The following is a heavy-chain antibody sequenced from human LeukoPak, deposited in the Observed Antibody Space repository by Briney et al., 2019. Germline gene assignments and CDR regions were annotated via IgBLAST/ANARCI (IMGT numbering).Heavy chain of an antibody. V-gene: IGHV4-59*01. D-gene: IGHD5-12*01. CDR1: GGSISSYF. CDR2: VYYSGTT. CDR3: ARRMVAKTAFDY. Sequence: SETLSLTCTVSGGSISSYFWSWVRQPPGKGLEWIGYVYYSGTTNYNPSLKSRVTISVDTSKNQFSLKLNSVTAADTAMYYCARRMVAKTAFDYWGQGTLVTVSS. J-gene: IGHJ4*02.